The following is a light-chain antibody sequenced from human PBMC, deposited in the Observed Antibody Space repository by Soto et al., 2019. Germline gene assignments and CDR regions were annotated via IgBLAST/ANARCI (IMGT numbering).Light chain of an antibody. V-gene: IGKV3-20*01. CDR1: QSVSSSY. J-gene: IGKJ1*01. Sequence: IELTQSPGTLSLSPGERATLSCRASQSVSSSYLAWYQQKPGQAPRLLIYGASSRATGLPDWFSGSGSGTDFTLTISLLEHEDFAVYYCQQYGSSRTFGQGTKVEIK. CDR3: QQYGSSRT. CDR2: GAS.